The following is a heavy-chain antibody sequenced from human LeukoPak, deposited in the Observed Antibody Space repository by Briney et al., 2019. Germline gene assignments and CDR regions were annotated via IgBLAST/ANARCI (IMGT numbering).Heavy chain of an antibody. D-gene: IGHD3-22*01. CDR3: AKDRDSSGYYFWYFDL. Sequence: GGSLRLSCAASRFTFSSYAMHWVRQAPGKGLEWVAVIPYDGSNKYHADSVKGRFTISRDNFKNTLYLQMNSLRAEDTAVYYCAKDRDSSGYYFWYFDLWGRGTLVTVSS. J-gene: IGHJ2*01. V-gene: IGHV3-30*18. CDR1: RFTFSSYA. CDR2: IPYDGSNK.